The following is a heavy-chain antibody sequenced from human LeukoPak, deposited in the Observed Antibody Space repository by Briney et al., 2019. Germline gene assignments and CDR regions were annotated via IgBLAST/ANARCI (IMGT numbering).Heavy chain of an antibody. Sequence: SETLSLTCTVSGGSISSGGYYWSWIRQHPGKGLEWIGYIYYSGSAYYNPSLKSRVTISVDTSKNQFSLKLSSVTAADTAVYYCARDLGGQPGLFDYWGQGTLVTVSS. CDR1: GGSISSGGYY. J-gene: IGHJ4*02. CDR2: IYYSGSA. V-gene: IGHV4-31*03. D-gene: IGHD3-10*01. CDR3: ARDLGGQPGLFDY.